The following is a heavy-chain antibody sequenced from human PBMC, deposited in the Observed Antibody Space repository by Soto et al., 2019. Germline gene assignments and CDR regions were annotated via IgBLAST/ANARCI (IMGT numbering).Heavy chain of an antibody. D-gene: IGHD6-19*01. CDR2: MSKDGSET. Sequence: QVQLVESGGGVVQPGRSLRLSCTASGFTFSNFGVHWFRQAPGKGLEWVAVMSKDGSETYYADSVEGRFTLSRDNSKNTLYLQMDSVRDDDTAVYYCARDQWLVLGGDYWGQGTLVTVSS. CDR3: ARDQWLVLGGDY. J-gene: IGHJ4*02. V-gene: IGHV3-30*03. CDR1: GFTFSNFG.